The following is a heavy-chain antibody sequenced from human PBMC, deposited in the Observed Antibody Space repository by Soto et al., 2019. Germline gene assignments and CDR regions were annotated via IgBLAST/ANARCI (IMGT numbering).Heavy chain of an antibody. CDR1: GGYIRSGCYY. CDR3: ARDRYDFWSGPQNWFDP. CDR2: IYYSGST. J-gene: IGHJ5*02. Sequence: SETQSLTSPVSGGYIRSGCYYWSWIRQHPGKGLEWIGYIYYSGSTYYNPSLKSRVTISVDTSKNQFSLKLSSVTAADTAVYYCARDRYDFWSGPQNWFDPWGQGTLVTVSS. D-gene: IGHD3-3*01. V-gene: IGHV4-31*03.